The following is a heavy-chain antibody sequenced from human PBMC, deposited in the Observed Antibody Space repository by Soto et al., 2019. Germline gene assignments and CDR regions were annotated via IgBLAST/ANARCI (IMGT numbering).Heavy chain of an antibody. CDR1: GYTFTSCS. J-gene: IGHJ4*02. V-gene: IGHV1-3*01. CDR3: ARVGPSTGWAYFDY. D-gene: IGHD1-1*01. Sequence: GASVNVSCKASGYTFTSCSMHWGRRAPGQRLEWMGWINAGNGNTKYSQKFQGRVTITRDTSASTAYMELSSLRSEDTAVYYCARVGPSTGWAYFDYWGQGTLVTVSS. CDR2: INAGNGNT.